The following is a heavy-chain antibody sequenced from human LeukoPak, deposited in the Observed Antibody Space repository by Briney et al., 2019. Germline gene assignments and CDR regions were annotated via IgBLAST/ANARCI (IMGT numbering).Heavy chain of an antibody. J-gene: IGHJ6*03. CDR3: ATGPDTAITMIEKYYMDV. CDR1: GSTFTVLC. D-gene: IGHD3-22*01. Sequence: ASVTVSCKVSGSTFTVLCFHLVRQAPGPGQELMGVFYLEGSETIYGQKCEGRVTMNEDTPTDTAYMELSSLRSEDTAVYYCATGPDTAITMIEKYYMDVWGKGTTVTVSS. CDR2: FYLEGSET. V-gene: IGHV1-24*01.